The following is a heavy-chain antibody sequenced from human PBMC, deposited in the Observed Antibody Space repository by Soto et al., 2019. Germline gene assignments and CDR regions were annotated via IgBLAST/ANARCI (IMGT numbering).Heavy chain of an antibody. Sequence: SETLSLTCTGSGGSNSRSSYYWVWIRQPPGKGLEWIGSIYYSRSNYYNQSHKSRVTKSVDTSKNQYPTQQSSKPDADTAVYYCARQKKEAYCSSTSCYQPFRSEYYFDYWGQG. V-gene: IGHV4-39*01. CDR1: GGSNSRSSYY. D-gene: IGHD2-2*01. CDR2: IYYSRSN. J-gene: IGHJ4*02. CDR3: ARQKKEAYCSSTSCYQPFRSEYYFDY.